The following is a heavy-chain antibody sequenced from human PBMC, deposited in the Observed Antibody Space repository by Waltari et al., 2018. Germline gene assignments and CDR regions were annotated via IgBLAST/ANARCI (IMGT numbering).Heavy chain of an antibody. CDR2: IYYSGGT. D-gene: IGHD3-16*01. Sequence: QLQLQESGPGLVKPSETLSLTCTVSGGSISSSSYYWGWIRQPPGKGLEWIGSIYYSGGTDSNPARRGGVTVSGGAAEDQLAREVGSVSAAGTAVYYCARDDYSPLGYWGQGTLVTVSS. CDR3: ARDDYSPLGY. V-gene: IGHV4-39*07. J-gene: IGHJ4*02. CDR1: GGSISSSSYY.